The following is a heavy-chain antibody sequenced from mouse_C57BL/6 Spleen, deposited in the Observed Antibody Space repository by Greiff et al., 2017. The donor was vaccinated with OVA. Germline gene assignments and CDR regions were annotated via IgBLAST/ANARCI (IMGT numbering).Heavy chain of an antibody. D-gene: IGHD2-2*01. CDR3: ARGNYGYDD. Sequence: VQLQQSGAELVKPGASVKLSCKASGYTFTSYWMQWVKQRPGQGLEWIGEIDPSDSYTNYNQKFKGKATLTVDTSSSTAYMQLSSLTSEDSAVYYCARGNYGYDDWGQGTTLTVSS. CDR1: GYTFTSYW. V-gene: IGHV1-50*01. CDR2: IDPSDSYT. J-gene: IGHJ2*01.